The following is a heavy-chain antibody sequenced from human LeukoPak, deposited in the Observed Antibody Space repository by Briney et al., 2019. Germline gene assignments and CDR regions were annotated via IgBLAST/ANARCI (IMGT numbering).Heavy chain of an antibody. V-gene: IGHV3-30*18. J-gene: IGHJ6*03. CDR2: IWYGGSNK. D-gene: IGHD2-15*01. Sequence: PGRSLRLSCAASGFTFSSYGMHWVRQAPGKGMEWVAVIWYGGSNKYYADSVKGRFTISRDNSKNTLYLQMNSLRAEDTAVYYCAKDVGDYYYYMDVWGKGTTVTVSS. CDR1: GFTFSSYG. CDR3: AKDVGDYYYYMDV.